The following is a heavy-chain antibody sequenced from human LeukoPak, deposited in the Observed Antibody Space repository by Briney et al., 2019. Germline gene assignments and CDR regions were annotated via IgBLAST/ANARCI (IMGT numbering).Heavy chain of an antibody. CDR2: IKQDGSEK. V-gene: IGHV3-7*01. CDR1: GFTFSSYA. CDR3: ARDRLHGSGSLEDY. Sequence: PGGSLRLSCAASGFTFSSYAMHWVRQAPGKGLEWVANIKQDGSEKYYVDSVKGRFTISRDNAKNSLYLQMNSLRAEDTAVYYCARDRLHGSGSLEDYWGQGTLVTVSS. J-gene: IGHJ4*02. D-gene: IGHD3-10*01.